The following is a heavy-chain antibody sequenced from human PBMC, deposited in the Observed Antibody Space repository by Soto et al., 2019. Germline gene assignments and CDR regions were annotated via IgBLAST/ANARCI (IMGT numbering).Heavy chain of an antibody. CDR2: ISSSSSYI. J-gene: IGHJ5*02. Sequence: GGSLRLSCAASGFTFSSYSMNWVRQAPGKGLEWVSSISSSSSYIYYADSVKGRFTISRDNAKNSLYLQMNSLRAEDTAVYYCARAPSSAPGYWFDPWGQGTLVTVSS. CDR1: GFTFSSYS. CDR3: ARAPSSAPGYWFDP. V-gene: IGHV3-21*01.